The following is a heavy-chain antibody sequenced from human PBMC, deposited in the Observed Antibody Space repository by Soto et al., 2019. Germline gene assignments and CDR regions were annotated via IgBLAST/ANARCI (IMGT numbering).Heavy chain of an antibody. CDR1: GGSISSSSYY. CDR2: IYYSGST. V-gene: IGHV4-39*01. J-gene: IGHJ4*02. CDR3: ARLRREYTMIVGIFDY. Sequence: SETLSLTCTVSGGSISSSSYYWGWIRQPPGKGLEWIGSIYYSGSTYYNPSLKSRVTISVDTSKNQFSLKLSSVTAADTAVYYCARLRREYTMIVGIFDYWGQGTLVTVSS. D-gene: IGHD3-22*01.